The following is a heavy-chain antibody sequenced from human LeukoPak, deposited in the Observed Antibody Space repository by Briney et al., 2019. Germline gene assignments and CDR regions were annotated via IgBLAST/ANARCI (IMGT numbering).Heavy chain of an antibody. V-gene: IGHV3-48*03. CDR3: AELGITMIGGV. J-gene: IGHJ6*04. D-gene: IGHD3-10*02. Sequence: GGSLRLSCAASGFTFSSYEMNWVRQAPGKGLEWVSYISSSGSTIYYADFVKGRFTISRDNAKNSLYLQMNSLRAEDTAVYYCAELGITMIGGVWGKGTTVTISS. CDR2: ISSSGSTI. CDR1: GFTFSSYE.